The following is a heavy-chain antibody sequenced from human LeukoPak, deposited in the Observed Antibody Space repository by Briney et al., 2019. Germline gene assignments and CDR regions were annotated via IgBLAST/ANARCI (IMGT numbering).Heavy chain of an antibody. CDR3: ARVPPYDSSAHYGPVLLH. CDR2: IIPTLGVG. J-gene: IGHJ4*02. Sequence: GASVKVSCKASGVTFSAYAINWVRQAPGQGLEWMGRIIPTLGVGKNAQRFQDRVTITADKATSTAYMELSSLRSEDTAVYYCARVPPYDSSAHYGPVLLHWGQGTLVTVSS. D-gene: IGHD3-22*01. V-gene: IGHV1-69*04. CDR1: GVTFSAYA.